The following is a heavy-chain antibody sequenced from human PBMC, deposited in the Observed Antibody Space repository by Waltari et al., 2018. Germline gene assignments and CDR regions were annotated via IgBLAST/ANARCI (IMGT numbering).Heavy chain of an antibody. J-gene: IGHJ3*02. D-gene: IGHD2-21*01. CDR3: AGPTSYSSSAFDI. CDR2: IYPGDSDT. V-gene: IGHV5-51*01. Sequence: EYMGIIYPGDSDTRYSPSFQGQVTISADKSISTAYLQWSSLKASDTAMYYCAGPTSYSSSAFDIWGQGTMVTVSS.